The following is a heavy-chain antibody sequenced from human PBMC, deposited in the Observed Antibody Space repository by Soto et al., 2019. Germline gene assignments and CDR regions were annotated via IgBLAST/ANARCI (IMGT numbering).Heavy chain of an antibody. CDR2: ISAYNGNT. J-gene: IGHJ6*02. D-gene: IGHD6-13*01. V-gene: IGHV1-18*01. CDR3: ARARRIAAAGTDYYYGMDV. Sequence: EASVKVSCKASGYTFTSYGISWVRQAPGQGLEWMGWISAYNGNTNYAQKLQGRVTMTTDTSTSTAYMELRSLRSDDTAVYYCARARRIAAAGTDYYYGMDVWGQGTTVTVSS. CDR1: GYTFTSYG.